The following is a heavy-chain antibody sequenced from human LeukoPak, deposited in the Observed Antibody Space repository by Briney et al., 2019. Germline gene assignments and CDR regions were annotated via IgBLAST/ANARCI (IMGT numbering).Heavy chain of an antibody. V-gene: IGHV1-18*01. Sequence: GASVKVSCKASGYTFTSYGISWVRQAPGQGLEWMGWISAYNGNTNYAQKLQGRVTMTTDTSTSTAYMELRSLRSEDTAVYYCARDPSYCSGGSCYSDYRGQGTLVTVSS. CDR3: ARDPSYCSGGSCYSDY. CDR1: GYTFTSYG. J-gene: IGHJ4*02. D-gene: IGHD2-15*01. CDR2: ISAYNGNT.